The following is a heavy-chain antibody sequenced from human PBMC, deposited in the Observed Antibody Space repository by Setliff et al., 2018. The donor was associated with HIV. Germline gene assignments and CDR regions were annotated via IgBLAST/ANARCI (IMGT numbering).Heavy chain of an antibody. D-gene: IGHD1-26*01. V-gene: IGHV3-48*01. J-gene: IGHJ4*02. CDR3: VRDQLRWPERWDFDF. CDR1: GFVFSDHS. Sequence: GGSLRLSCAASGFVFSDHSLHWVRQAPGEGLEWRSYISATGTTVSYADSLRGRFIISRDSVRNEVYLQMKSLGVDDTALYYCVRDQLRWPERWDFDFWGQGTLVTVSS. CDR2: ISATGTTV.